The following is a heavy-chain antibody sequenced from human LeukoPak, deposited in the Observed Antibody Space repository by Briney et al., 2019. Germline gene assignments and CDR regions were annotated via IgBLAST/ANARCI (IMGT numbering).Heavy chain of an antibody. CDR3: AKGASGYDRYYVDY. V-gene: IGHV3-23*01. CDR2: ISGSGGST. D-gene: IGHD5-12*01. CDR1: GFTFSSNV. Sequence: PGGSLRLSCAASGFTFSSNVMNWVRQAPGKGLEWVSGISGSGGSTYYADSVKGRFTISRDNSKNMLYLQMNSLTHEDTAVYYFAKGASGYDRYYVDYWGQGTLVTVPS. J-gene: IGHJ4*02.